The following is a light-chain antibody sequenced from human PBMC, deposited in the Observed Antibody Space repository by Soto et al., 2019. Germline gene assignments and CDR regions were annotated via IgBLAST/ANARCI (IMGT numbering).Light chain of an antibody. CDR3: QEYSDLWT. Sequence: DIQMTQFPSTLSASVGDSVTITCRASQSIRSWLAWYQQKPGKAPRLLIYKASTLESGVPTRFSGSVSGTVFTLTISSLQPDDVATYYCQEYSDLWTFGQGTKVEIK. J-gene: IGKJ1*01. CDR1: QSIRSW. CDR2: KAS. V-gene: IGKV1-5*03.